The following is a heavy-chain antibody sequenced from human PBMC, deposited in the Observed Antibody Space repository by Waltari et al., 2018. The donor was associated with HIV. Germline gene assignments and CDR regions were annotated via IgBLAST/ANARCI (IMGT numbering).Heavy chain of an antibody. V-gene: IGHV3-30*02. CDR1: GFTFSSYG. CDR2: IRYDGSNK. J-gene: IGHJ6*02. CDR3: AKQPATGEGYGMDV. Sequence: QVQLVESGGGVVQPGGSLRLSCAASGFTFSSYGMHWVRQAPGKGLEWVAFIRYDGSNKYYADSVKGRFTISRDNSKNTLYLQMNSLRAEDTAVYYCAKQPATGEGYGMDVWGQGTTVTVSS. D-gene: IGHD3-16*01.